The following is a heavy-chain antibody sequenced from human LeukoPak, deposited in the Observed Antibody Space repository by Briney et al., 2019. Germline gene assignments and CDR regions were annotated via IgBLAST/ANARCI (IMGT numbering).Heavy chain of an antibody. Sequence: GGSLRLSCKASGSTFSSYAMNWVRQAPGKGLEWVSAIGSGGGSTDYADSVQGRSTISRDNSKSTLYLQMNSLRAEDTAVYYCAKGFLGGTDQYFDSWGQGTLVTVSS. CDR1: GSTFSSYA. CDR2: IGSGGGST. J-gene: IGHJ4*02. V-gene: IGHV3-23*01. CDR3: AKGFLGGTDQYFDS. D-gene: IGHD6-19*01.